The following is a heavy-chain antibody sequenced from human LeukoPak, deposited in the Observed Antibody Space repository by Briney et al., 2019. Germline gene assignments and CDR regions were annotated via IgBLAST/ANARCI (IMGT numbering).Heavy chain of an antibody. J-gene: IGHJ4*02. CDR2: MNPNSGNT. CDR3: ARFTSSWTY. CDR1: GYTFTSDD. V-gene: IGHV1-8*01. Sequence: PSVKVSCKASGYTFTSDDINWVRQATGQGLEWMGWMNPNSGNTGYAQKFQGRVTMTRNTSISTAYMELRSLRSEDTAVYYCARFTSSWTYWGQGTLVTVSS. D-gene: IGHD6-13*01.